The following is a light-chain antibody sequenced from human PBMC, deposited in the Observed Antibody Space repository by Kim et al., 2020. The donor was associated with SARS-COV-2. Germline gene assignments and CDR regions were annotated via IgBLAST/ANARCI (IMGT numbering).Light chain of an antibody. J-gene: IGLJ3*02. CDR1: RSNIGSNY. CDR2: CNN. V-gene: IGLV1-47*02. CDR3: AAWDDSLSGPV. Sequence: QSVLTQPPSASGTPGQRVTISCSGSRSNIGSNYEYWYQQLPGTAPKVFIYCNNQRPSGVPDRFSGSSSGTSASLAISGLRSEDEADYYCAAWDDSLSGPVFGGGTQLTVL.